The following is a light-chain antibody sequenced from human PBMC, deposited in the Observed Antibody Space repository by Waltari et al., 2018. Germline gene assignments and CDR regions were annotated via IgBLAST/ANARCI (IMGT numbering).Light chain of an antibody. CDR3: QQYNNWPRT. Sequence: DIVMTQSPATLSVSPGERATLSCRASQSVSSNLAWYQQQPGQAPRLLIYGASTRATGIPARFSGSGSGTEFTLTISSLQSEDFAVYYCQQYNNWPRTFGGGTKVEIK. CDR2: GAS. CDR1: QSVSSN. J-gene: IGKJ4*01. V-gene: IGKV3-15*01.